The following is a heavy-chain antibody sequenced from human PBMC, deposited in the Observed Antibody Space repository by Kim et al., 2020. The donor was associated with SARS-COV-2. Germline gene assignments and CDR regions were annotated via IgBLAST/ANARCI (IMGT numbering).Heavy chain of an antibody. CDR3: AYLWGGVVTPYYYYGMDV. Sequence: GGSLRLSCAASGFTFSSYSMNWVRQAPGKGLEWVSYISSSSSTIYYADSVKGRFTISRDNAKNSLYLQMNSLRDEDTAVYYCAYLWGGVVTPYYYYGMDVWGQGTTVTVSS. V-gene: IGHV3-48*02. J-gene: IGHJ6*02. CDR2: ISSSSSTI. CDR1: GFTFSSYS. D-gene: IGHD2-21*02.